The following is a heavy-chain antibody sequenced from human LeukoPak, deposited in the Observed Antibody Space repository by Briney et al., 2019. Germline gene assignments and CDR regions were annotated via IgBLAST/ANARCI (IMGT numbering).Heavy chain of an antibody. Sequence: ASVKVSCKASGYTFTSNYLHWVRQAPGQGLEWMGWIYPNSGDTNYAQKFQGRVTMTRDTSISTAYMELSGLRSDDTAVYYCARDDYGDYVHFDYWGQGTLVTVSS. V-gene: IGHV1-2*02. CDR3: ARDDYGDYVHFDY. CDR2: IYPNSGDT. J-gene: IGHJ4*02. CDR1: GYTFTSNY. D-gene: IGHD4-17*01.